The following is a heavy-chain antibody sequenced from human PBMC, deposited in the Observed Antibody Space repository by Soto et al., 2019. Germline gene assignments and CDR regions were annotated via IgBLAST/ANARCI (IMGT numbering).Heavy chain of an antibody. J-gene: IGHJ6*03. D-gene: IGHD2-2*01. CDR1: GFTFSSYG. V-gene: IGHV3-33*01. Sequence: QVQLVESGGGVVQPGRSLRLSCAASGFTFSSYGMHWVRQAPGKGLEWVAVIWYDGSNKYYADSVKGRFTISRDNSNNTLYLQMNSLRAEDTAVYYCARDSPVVPAAIADYYYYYMDVWGKGTTVTVSS. CDR2: IWYDGSNK. CDR3: ARDSPVVPAAIADYYYYYMDV.